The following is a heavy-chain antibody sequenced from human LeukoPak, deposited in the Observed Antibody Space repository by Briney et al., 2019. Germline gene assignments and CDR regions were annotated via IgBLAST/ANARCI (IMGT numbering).Heavy chain of an antibody. CDR3: AKVDTAMGGFDY. D-gene: IGHD5-18*01. J-gene: IGHJ4*02. CDR2: ISYDGSNK. V-gene: IGHV3-30*18. Sequence: GGSLRLSCAASGFTFSSYGMHWVRQAPGKGLEWVAVISYDGSNKYYADSVKGRFTISRDNSKNTLYLQVNSLRAEDTAVYYCAKVDTAMGGFDYWGQGTLVTVSS. CDR1: GFTFSSYG.